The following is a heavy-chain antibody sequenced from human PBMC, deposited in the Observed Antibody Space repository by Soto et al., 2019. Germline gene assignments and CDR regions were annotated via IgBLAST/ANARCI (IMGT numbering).Heavy chain of an antibody. D-gene: IGHD2-2*01. CDR2: ISYDGSNK. CDR1: GFTFSSYG. V-gene: IGHV3-30*18. J-gene: IGHJ4*02. CDR3: AKDGGAYFCSSTSCYFDY. Sequence: GGSLRLSCAASGFTFSSYGMHWVRQAPGKGLEWVAVISYDGSNKYYADSVKGRFTISRDNSKNTLYLQMNSLRAEDTAVYYCAKDGGAYFCSSTSCYFDYWGQGTLVTVSS.